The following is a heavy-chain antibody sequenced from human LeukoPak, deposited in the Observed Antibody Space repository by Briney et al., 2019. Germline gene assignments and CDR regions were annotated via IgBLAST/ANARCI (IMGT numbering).Heavy chain of an antibody. J-gene: IGHJ4*02. CDR1: GFTFSSYA. D-gene: IGHD6-19*01. Sequence: GGSLRLSCAASGFTFSSYAMSWVRQAPGKGLEWVSVIYSGGTTYYADSVKGRFIISRDSSKNTLYLQMNSLRAEDTAVYYCARGIAVAGRFDYWGQGTLVTVSS. CDR3: ARGIAVAGRFDY. CDR2: IYSGGTT. V-gene: IGHV3-53*01.